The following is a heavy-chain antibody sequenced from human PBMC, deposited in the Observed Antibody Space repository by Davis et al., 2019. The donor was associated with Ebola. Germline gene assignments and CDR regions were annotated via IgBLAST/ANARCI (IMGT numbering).Heavy chain of an antibody. Sequence: SLNLPCAASGFLFGTYDMHWVRQAPGKGLEWVALIPYDGSNKYYADSVKGRFTISRDNSKNTLFLQMDSLRPEDTAVYYCARPVVRGVNWFDPWGQGTLVTVSS. CDR3: ARPVVRGVNWFDP. D-gene: IGHD3-10*01. V-gene: IGHV3-30*03. CDR2: IPYDGSNK. J-gene: IGHJ5*02. CDR1: GFLFGTYD.